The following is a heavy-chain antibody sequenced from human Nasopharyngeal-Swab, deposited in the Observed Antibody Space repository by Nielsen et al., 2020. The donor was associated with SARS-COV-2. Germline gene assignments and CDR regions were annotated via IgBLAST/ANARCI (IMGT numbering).Heavy chain of an antibody. CDR2: IWYDGSNK. D-gene: IGHD2-2*01. V-gene: IGHV3-33*01. Sequence: GGSLRLSCAASGFTFSSYGMHWVRQAPGKGLEWVAVIWYDGSNKYYSDSVKGRFTISRDNSKNTLYLQMNSLRAEDTAVYYCAGYCSSTSCSRNYYYYYMDVWGKGTTVTVSS. CDR3: AGYCSSTSCSRNYYYYYMDV. CDR1: GFTFSSYG. J-gene: IGHJ6*03.